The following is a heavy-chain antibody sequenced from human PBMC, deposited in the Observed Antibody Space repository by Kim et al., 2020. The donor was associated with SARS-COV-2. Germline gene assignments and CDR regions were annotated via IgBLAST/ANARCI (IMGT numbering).Heavy chain of an antibody. CDR2: IYSGGST. D-gene: IGHD3-3*01. Sequence: GGSLRLSCAASGFTVSSNYMSWVRQAPGKGLEWVSVIYSGGSTYYADSVKGRFTISRDNSKNTLYLQMNSLRAEDTAVYYCARDRPDFWSGFHYYGMDVWDQGTTVTVSS. CDR1: GFTVSSNY. V-gene: IGHV3-53*01. J-gene: IGHJ6*02. CDR3: ARDRPDFWSGFHYYGMDV.